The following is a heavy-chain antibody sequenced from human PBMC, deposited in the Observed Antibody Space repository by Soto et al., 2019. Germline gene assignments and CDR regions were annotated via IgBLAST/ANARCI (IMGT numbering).Heavy chain of an antibody. D-gene: IGHD6-6*01. Sequence: GGSLRLSCAASGFTFSSYAMSWVRQAPGKGLEWVSAISGSGGSTHYADSVKGRFTISRDNSKNTLYLQMNSLRAEDTAVYYCAAQRGFIAAKTLDYWGQGTLVTVSS. V-gene: IGHV3-23*01. J-gene: IGHJ4*02. CDR3: AAQRGFIAAKTLDY. CDR2: ISGSGGST. CDR1: GFTFSSYA.